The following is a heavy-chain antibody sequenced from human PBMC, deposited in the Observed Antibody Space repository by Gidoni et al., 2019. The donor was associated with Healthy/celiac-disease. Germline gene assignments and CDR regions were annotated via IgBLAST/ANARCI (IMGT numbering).Heavy chain of an antibody. J-gene: IGHJ6*02. CDR3: ARGVVVASYYYGMDV. CDR1: GGSISSGSYY. V-gene: IGHV4-61*02. Sequence: QVQLQESGPGLVKPSQTLSLTCTVSGGSISSGSYYWRWIRQPAGKGLEWIGRIYTSGSTNYNPSLKSRVTISVDTSKNQFSLKLSSVTAADTAVYYCARGVVVASYYYGMDVWGQGTTVTVSS. D-gene: IGHD2-15*01. CDR2: IYTSGST.